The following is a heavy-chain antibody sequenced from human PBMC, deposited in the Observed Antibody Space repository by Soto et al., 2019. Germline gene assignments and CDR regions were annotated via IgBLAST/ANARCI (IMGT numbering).Heavy chain of an antibody. CDR2: TRRKTYGGTK. CDR3: TAGYCSSTSCLGVFDY. Sequence: GGSLRLSCAASGFNFGDYAMSWVRQAPGKGLEWVGFTRRKTYGGTKEYAASVKGRFSISRDDYKSIAYLQMNSLKPEDTAVYYCTAGYCSSTSCLGVFDYWGQGTLVTVSS. CDR1: GFNFGDYA. J-gene: IGHJ4*02. V-gene: IGHV3-49*04. D-gene: IGHD2-2*01.